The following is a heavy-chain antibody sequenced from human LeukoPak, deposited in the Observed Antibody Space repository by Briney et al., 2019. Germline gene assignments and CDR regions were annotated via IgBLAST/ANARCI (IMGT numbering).Heavy chain of an antibody. CDR3: AKVKESSWYFDY. CDR2: ISSSGSTI. J-gene: IGHJ4*02. D-gene: IGHD6-13*01. CDR1: GFAFSSYE. Sequence: GGSLRLSCAASGFAFSSYEMNWVRQAPGKGLEWVSYISSSGSTIYYADSVKGRFTISRDNSKNTLYLQMNSLRAEDTAVYYCAKVKESSWYFDYWGQGTLVTVSS. V-gene: IGHV3-48*03.